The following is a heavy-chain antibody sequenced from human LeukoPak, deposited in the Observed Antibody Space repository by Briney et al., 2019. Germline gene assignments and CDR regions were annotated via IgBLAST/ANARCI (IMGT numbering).Heavy chain of an antibody. CDR3: ARWDDCSSTSCYFIFDY. CDR2: IYPGDSDT. Sequence: ASVKVSCKASGYTFTSYDINWVRQATGQGLEWMGIIYPGDSDTRYSPSFQGQVTISADKSISTAYLQWSSLKASDTAMYYCARWDDCSSTSCYFIFDYWGQGTLVTVSS. CDR1: GYTFTSYD. V-gene: IGHV5-51*01. D-gene: IGHD2-2*01. J-gene: IGHJ4*02.